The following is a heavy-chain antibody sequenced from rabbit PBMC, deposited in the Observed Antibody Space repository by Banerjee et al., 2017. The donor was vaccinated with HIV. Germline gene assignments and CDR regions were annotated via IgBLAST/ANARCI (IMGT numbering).Heavy chain of an antibody. J-gene: IGHJ3*01. CDR1: GFSFSSSYY. Sequence: QEQLEESGGGLVKPEGSLTLTCKASGFSFSSSYYMCWVRQAPGKGLEWIACIYAGSSGTTYYASWAKGRFTISKTSSTTVTLQMTSLTAADTATYFCGRDRDGDAGYGSLALWGQGTLVTVS. CDR2: IYAGSSGTT. D-gene: IGHD6-1*01. CDR3: GRDRDGDAGYGSLAL. V-gene: IGHV1S45*01.